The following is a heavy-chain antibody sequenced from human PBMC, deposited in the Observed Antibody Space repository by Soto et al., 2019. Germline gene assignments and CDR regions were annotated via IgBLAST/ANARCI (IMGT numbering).Heavy chain of an antibody. J-gene: IGHJ6*02. CDR1: GYTFTSYA. Sequence: GASVKVSCKASGYTFTSYAMHWVRQAPGQRLEWMGWINAGNGNTKYSQKFQGRVTITRDTSASTAYMGLSSLRSEDTAVYYCASSYSNYALIDYYYGMDVWGQGTTVTVSS. V-gene: IGHV1-3*01. CDR2: INAGNGNT. CDR3: ASSYSNYALIDYYYGMDV. D-gene: IGHD4-4*01.